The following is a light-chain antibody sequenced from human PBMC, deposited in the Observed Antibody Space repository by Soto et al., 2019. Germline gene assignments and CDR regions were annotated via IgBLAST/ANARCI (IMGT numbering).Light chain of an antibody. CDR2: EGS. J-gene: IGLJ1*01. V-gene: IGLV2-23*01. CDR3: CSYAGSATLYV. CDR1: SSDVGSYNL. Sequence: QSVLTQPASVCGSPGQSITISCTGTSSDVGSYNLVSWYQQHPGKAPKLMIYEGSKRPSGVSSRFSGSKSGNTASLTISGLQAEDEANYHCCSYAGSATLYVFGTGTKVTVL.